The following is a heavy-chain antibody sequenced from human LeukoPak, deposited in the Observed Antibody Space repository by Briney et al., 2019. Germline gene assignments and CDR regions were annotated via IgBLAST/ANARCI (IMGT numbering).Heavy chain of an antibody. CDR3: ARDPPYYYDSDAFDI. V-gene: IGHV3-48*04. D-gene: IGHD3-22*01. CDR2: ISSSSSTI. CDR1: GFTFSGYS. J-gene: IGHJ3*02. Sequence: GGSLRLSCAASGFTFSGYSMNWVRQAPGKGLEWVSYISSSSSTIYYAESVKGRFTISRDNAKNSLYLQMNSLRAEDTAVYYCARDPPYYYDSDAFDIWGQGTMVTVSS.